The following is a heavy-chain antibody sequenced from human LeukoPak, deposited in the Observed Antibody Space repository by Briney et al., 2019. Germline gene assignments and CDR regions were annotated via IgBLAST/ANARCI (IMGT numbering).Heavy chain of an antibody. D-gene: IGHD2-15*01. V-gene: IGHV3-33*01. CDR2: IWYDGSNK. CDR1: GFTFSSYG. CDR3: ARGRGYCSGGSCYQVWYFDL. Sequence: GGSLILSCAASGFTFSSYGMHWVRQAPRKRLQWVAVIWYDGSNKYYADSVKGRFTISRDNSKNTLYLQMNSLTAADTAVYYCARGRGYCSGGSCYQVWYFDLWGRGTLVTVSS. J-gene: IGHJ2*01.